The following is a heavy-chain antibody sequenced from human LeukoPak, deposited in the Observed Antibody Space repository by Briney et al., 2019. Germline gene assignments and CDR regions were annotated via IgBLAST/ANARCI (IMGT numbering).Heavy chain of an antibody. CDR3: ARSSGSYLVGYYFDY. CDR2: IYTSEST. Sequence: TSETLSLTCSVSGGSISSSNYYWSWIRQPAGKGLEWIGRIYTSESTNYNPSLKSRVTISVDTSRNQFSLKLSSVTAADTAVYYCARSSGSYLVGYYFDYWGQGTLVTVSS. V-gene: IGHV4-61*02. CDR1: GGSISSSNYY. J-gene: IGHJ4*02. D-gene: IGHD1-26*01.